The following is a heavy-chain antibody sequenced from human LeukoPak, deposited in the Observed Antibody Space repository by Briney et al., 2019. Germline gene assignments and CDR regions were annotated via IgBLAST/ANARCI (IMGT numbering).Heavy chain of an antibody. CDR1: GFTFSSYA. D-gene: IGHD2-21*02. CDR3: ARDRSRHCGGDCFPYY. V-gene: IGHV3-30-3*01. CDR2: ISYDGSNK. Sequence: PGGSLRLSCAASGFTFSSYAMHWVRQAPGKGLEWVAVISYDGSNKYYADSVKGRFTISRDNSKNTLYLQMNSLRAEDTAVYYCARDRSRHCGGDCFPYYWGQGTLVTVSS. J-gene: IGHJ4*02.